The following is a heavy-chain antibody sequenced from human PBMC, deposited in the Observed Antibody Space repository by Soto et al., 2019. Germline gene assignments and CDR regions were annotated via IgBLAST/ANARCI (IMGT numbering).Heavy chain of an antibody. Sequence: EVQLVESGGGLVQPGGSLRLSCSASGFTFSNYWMNWVRQAPGKGLEWVANIKPEGGEEYYVDSVKGRFTISRDNAKNSLYLQMNNLRGDDTALYYCVRDAHRGGDYDYWGQGALVTVSS. CDR3: VRDAHRGGDYDY. V-gene: IGHV3-7*01. J-gene: IGHJ4*02. D-gene: IGHD3-16*01. CDR2: IKPEGGEE. CDR1: GFTFSNYW.